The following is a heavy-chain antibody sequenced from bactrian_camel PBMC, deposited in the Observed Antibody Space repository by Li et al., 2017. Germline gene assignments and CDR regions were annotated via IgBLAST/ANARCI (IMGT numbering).Heavy chain of an antibody. CDR1: GYTDSTYA. CDR2: INSAGGST. Sequence: QLVESGGGSVQAGGSLRLSCAASGYTDSTYAMTWVRQAPGKGLEWVSAINSAGGSTYTAASVLGRFTISRDNVKNMLYLQMNGLKSEDTALNYCALGSGRFRYPYAFPYWGQGTQVTVS. J-gene: IGHJ4*01. CDR3: ALGSGRFRYPYAFPY. V-gene: IGHV3S31*01. D-gene: IGHD5*01.